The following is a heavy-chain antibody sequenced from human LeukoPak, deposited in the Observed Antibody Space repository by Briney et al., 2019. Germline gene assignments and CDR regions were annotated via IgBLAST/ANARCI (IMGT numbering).Heavy chain of an antibody. D-gene: IGHD3-3*01. CDR2: VKKDGSQK. CDR3: TRVFGGYDVSDS. J-gene: IGHJ4*02. Sequence: GGSLRLSCAASGFTFSSFWMSWVRQAPGKGLEWVANVKKDGSQKYYVDSVEGRFTISRDNAKNSLYLQMDSLRLDDTAVYYCTRVFGGYDVSDSWGQGTRVTVSS. V-gene: IGHV3-7*03. CDR1: GFTFSSFW.